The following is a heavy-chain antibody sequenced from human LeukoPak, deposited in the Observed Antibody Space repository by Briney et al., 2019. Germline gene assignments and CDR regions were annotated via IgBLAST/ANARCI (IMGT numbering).Heavy chain of an antibody. CDR3: ARAPSGWYFDS. D-gene: IGHD6-19*01. J-gene: IGHJ4*02. CDR1: GFTVSSAY. CDR2: IYSDGNT. V-gene: IGHV3-53*01. Sequence: PGRSLKLSCAASGFTVSSAYISWVRQAPGKGLEWLSAIYSDGNTYYADSVKGRFTIFRDNSKNMLYLQMNSLRADDTAVYYCARAPSGWYFDSWGQGTLVTVSS.